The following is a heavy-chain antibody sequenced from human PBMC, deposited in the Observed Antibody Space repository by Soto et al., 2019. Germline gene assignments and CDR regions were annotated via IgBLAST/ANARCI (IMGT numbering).Heavy chain of an antibody. CDR3: ARGRGYCSSTSCYVNYYYYYYMDV. J-gene: IGHJ6*03. CDR1: GGSFSGYY. D-gene: IGHD2-2*03. Sequence: SETLSLTCAVYGGSFSGYYWSWIRQPLGKGLEWIGEINHSGSTNYNPSLKSRVTISVDTSKNQFSLKLSSVTAADTAVYYCARGRGYCSSTSCYVNYYYYYYMDVWGKGTTVTVSS. CDR2: INHSGST. V-gene: IGHV4-34*01.